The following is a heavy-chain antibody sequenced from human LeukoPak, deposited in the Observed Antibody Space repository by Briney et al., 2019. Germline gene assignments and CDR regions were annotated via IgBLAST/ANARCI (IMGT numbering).Heavy chain of an antibody. CDR2: IYYSGST. CDR3: AREYSSSWYGPYYYGMDV. V-gene: IGHV4-59*01. CDR1: GGSISSYY. D-gene: IGHD6-13*01. J-gene: IGHJ6*02. Sequence: LETLSLTCTVSGGSISSYYWSWIRQPPGKGLEWIGHIYYSGSTNYNPSLKSRVTISVDTSKNQFSLKLSSVTAADTAVYYCAREYSSSWYGPYYYGMDVWGQGTTVTVSS.